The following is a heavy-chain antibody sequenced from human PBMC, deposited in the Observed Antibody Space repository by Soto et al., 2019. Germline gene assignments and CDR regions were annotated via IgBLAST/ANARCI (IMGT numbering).Heavy chain of an antibody. CDR1: GGSISSSSYY. V-gene: IGHV4-39*01. D-gene: IGHD3-10*01. CDR2: IYYSGST. CDR3: AKGGSGSYSNAFDI. J-gene: IGHJ3*02. Sequence: SETLSLTCTVSGGSISSSSYYWGWIRQPPGKGLEWIGSIYYSGSTYYNPSLKSRVTRSVDTSKNQFSLKLSAVTAADTAVYYCAKGGSGSYSNAFDIWGQGTMVTVSS.